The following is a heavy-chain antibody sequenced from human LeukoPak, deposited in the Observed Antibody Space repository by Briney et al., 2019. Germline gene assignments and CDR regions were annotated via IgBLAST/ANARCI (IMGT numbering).Heavy chain of an antibody. Sequence: SQTLSLTCAVSDGSVSSGGYSWSWIRQPPGKGLEWIGYIYHSGSTYYNPSLKSRVTISVDRSKNQFSLKLSSVTAADTAVYYCAREWANGNAFDIWGQGTMVTVSS. D-gene: IGHD1-26*01. CDR1: DGSVSSGGYS. CDR3: AREWANGNAFDI. J-gene: IGHJ3*02. CDR2: IYHSGST. V-gene: IGHV4-30-2*01.